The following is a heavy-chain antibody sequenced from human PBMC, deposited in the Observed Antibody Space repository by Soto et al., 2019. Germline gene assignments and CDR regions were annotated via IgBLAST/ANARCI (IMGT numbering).Heavy chain of an antibody. CDR3: ARRYGSAIDY. CDR1: GASITSGGYY. J-gene: IGHJ4*02. V-gene: IGHV4-61*08. D-gene: IGHD1-26*01. Sequence: PSETLSLTCTVSGASITSGGYYWSWIRQPPGKGLEWIGYIYYSVSTNYNPSLKSRVTISVDTSKNQFSLKLSSVTAADTAVYYCARRYGSAIDYWGQGTLVTVSS. CDR2: IYYSVST.